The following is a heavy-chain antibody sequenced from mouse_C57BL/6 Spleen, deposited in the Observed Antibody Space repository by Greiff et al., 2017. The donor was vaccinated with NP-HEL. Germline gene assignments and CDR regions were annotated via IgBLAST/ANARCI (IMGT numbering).Heavy chain of an antibody. V-gene: IGHV5-17*01. CDR3: AREGYYGSSYGYWYFDV. J-gene: IGHJ1*03. CDR2: ISSGSSTI. Sequence: EVKLVESGGGLVKPGGSLKLSCAASGFTFSDYGMHWVRQAPEKGLEWVAYISSGSSTIYYADTVKGRFTISRDNAKNTLFLQMTSLRSEDTAMYYCAREGYYGSSYGYWYFDVWGTGTTVTVSS. D-gene: IGHD1-1*01. CDR1: GFTFSDYG.